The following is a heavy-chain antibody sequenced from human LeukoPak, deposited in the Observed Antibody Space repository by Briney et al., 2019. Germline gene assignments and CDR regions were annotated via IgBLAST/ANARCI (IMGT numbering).Heavy chain of an antibody. CDR3: AGGNY. CDR2: INEDGSGK. V-gene: IGHV3-7*01. CDR1: GFTFSSYW. J-gene: IGHJ4*02. Sequence: PGGSLRLSCAASGFTFSSYWMSWIRQAPRKGLEWVASINEDGSGKYYVDSVKGRFIISRDNAKNSLDLQMNSLRAEDAALYYCAGGNYWGQGTLVTVSS.